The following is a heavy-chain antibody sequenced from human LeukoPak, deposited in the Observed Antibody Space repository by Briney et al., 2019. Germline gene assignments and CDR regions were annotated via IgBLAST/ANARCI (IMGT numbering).Heavy chain of an antibody. D-gene: IGHD3-10*01. Sequence: SETLSLTCTVSGGSLNDYHWSWIRQPPRKGLEYIGYIFYTGSTNYHPSLKSRVSISIDKSRNRFSLRLSSVTAADTAVYYCARRAGSPMYNWFDPWGQGTLVTVSS. CDR3: ARRAGSPMYNWFDP. CDR2: IFYTGST. J-gene: IGHJ5*02. V-gene: IGHV4-59*08. CDR1: GGSLNDYH.